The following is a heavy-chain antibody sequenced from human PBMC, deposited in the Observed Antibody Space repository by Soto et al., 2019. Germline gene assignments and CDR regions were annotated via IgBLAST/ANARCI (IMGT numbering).Heavy chain of an antibody. V-gene: IGHV1-46*03. J-gene: IGHJ4*02. CDR2: INPSGGST. CDR3: ARVYCSGGSCYSIDY. CDR1: GYTFTSYY. D-gene: IGHD2-15*01. Sequence: QVQLVQSGAEVKKPGASVKVSCKASGYTFTSYYMHWVRQAPGQGLEWMGIINPSGGSTSYAQKFQGRVTIXXDXSXXTVYRELSSLRSEDTAVYYCARVYCSGGSCYSIDYWGQGTLVTVSS.